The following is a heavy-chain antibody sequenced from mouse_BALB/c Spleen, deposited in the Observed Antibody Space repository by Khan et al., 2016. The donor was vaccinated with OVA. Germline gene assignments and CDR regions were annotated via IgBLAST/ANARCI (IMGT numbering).Heavy chain of an antibody. CDR1: GYTFTTAG. Sequence: QIQSVQLGPELKKPGETVRISCKASGYTFTTAGIQWVQKMPGKGLKWIGWINTHSGVPKYAEDFKGRFAFSLEISVNTAYLQITNLKNEDTATFFCARGGAAYYRNDCGAMENWGQGTSVTVSS. CDR3: ARGGAAYYRNDCGAMEN. D-gene: IGHD2-14*01. V-gene: IGHV9-4*02. CDR2: INTHSGVP. J-gene: IGHJ4*01.